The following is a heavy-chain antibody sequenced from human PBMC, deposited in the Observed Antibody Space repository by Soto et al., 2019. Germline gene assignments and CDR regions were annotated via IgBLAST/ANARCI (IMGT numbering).Heavy chain of an antibody. CDR3: ARDHGLTGSMGYFAH. CDR2: MSYDGSDK. D-gene: IGHD1-20*01. Sequence: QVQLVESGGGVVQPGRSLRLSCATSGFTFSNFAMHWVRQAPGKGLEWVAVMSYDGSDKYYADSVKGRFTISRDNSKNTLYLQMNSLRADETAVYYCARDHGLTGSMGYFAHWGQGTLVTVSS. J-gene: IGHJ4*02. V-gene: IGHV3-30-3*01. CDR1: GFTFSNFA.